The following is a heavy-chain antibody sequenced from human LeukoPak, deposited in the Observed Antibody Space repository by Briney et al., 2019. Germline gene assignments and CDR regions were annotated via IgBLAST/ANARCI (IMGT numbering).Heavy chain of an antibody. CDR3: ATRVGATRNWFDP. CDR1: GYTFTSYD. CDR2: MNPNSGNT. Sequence: GASVKVSCKASGYTFTSYDINWVRQATGQGLEWMGWMNPNSGNTGYAQKFQGRVTMTRNTSISTAYMELSSLRSEDTAVYYCATRVGATRNWFDPWGQGTLVTVSS. J-gene: IGHJ5*02. V-gene: IGHV1-8*01. D-gene: IGHD1-26*01.